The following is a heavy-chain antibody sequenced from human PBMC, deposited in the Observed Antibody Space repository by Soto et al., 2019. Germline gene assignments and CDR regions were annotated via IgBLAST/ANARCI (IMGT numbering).Heavy chain of an antibody. D-gene: IGHD3-9*01. CDR1: GLIFSDFA. CDR2: ISGNGGST. Sequence: EVQLLESGGGLVQPGGSLTLSCAASGLIFSDFAMTWVRQAPGKGLEWVSTISGNGGSTYFAAPIKGRFTISRDNSKNLLYLQIRSLRDEDTAKYYCAKDFDRGGWYYLDSWGQGTPVTVSS. J-gene: IGHJ4*02. CDR3: AKDFDRGGWYYLDS. V-gene: IGHV3-23*01.